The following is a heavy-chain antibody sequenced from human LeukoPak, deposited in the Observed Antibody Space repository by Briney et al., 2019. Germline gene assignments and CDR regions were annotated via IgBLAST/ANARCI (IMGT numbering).Heavy chain of an antibody. Sequence: GGSLRLSCAASGFSFNIHAMSWVRQAPGNGLEWVAAIDRSGGSTFYADSVKGRFTISKDNSKNTLYLQINSLRVDDTAIYYCARGSHGEHDSWGQGTLVTVPS. CDR2: IDRSGGST. J-gene: IGHJ5*01. CDR1: GFSFNIHA. CDR3: ARGSHGEHDS. V-gene: IGHV3-23*01. D-gene: IGHD4-17*01.